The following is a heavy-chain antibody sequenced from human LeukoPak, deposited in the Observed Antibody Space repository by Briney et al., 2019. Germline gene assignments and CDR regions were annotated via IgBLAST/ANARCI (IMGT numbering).Heavy chain of an antibody. CDR1: GGSFNGYY. V-gene: IGHV4-34*01. J-gene: IGHJ5*02. D-gene: IGHD6-6*01. CDR3: ARRSLCSISSGITP. CDR2: ISQSGST. Sequence: SETLSLTCAVYGGSFNGYYWNWIRQPPGKGLEWIGDISQSGSTNYNPSLKSRVTISVDTSKNQVSLRLNSVTAADTAVYYCARRSLCSISSGITPWGQGTLVTVSS.